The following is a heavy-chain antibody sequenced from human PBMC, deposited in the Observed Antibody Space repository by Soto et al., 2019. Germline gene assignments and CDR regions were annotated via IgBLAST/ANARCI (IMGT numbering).Heavy chain of an antibody. J-gene: IGHJ6*02. Sequence: SVKVAWKSPVGAFSRYAISLVRQAPGQGLEWMGGIIPIFGTANYAQKFQGRFTITADESTSTAYMDLSSLRSEDTAVYYCASPAEAASWGYYYYYGMDVWGQGTTVTVSS. D-gene: IGHD6-13*01. V-gene: IGHV1-69*13. CDR2: IIPIFGTA. CDR3: ASPAEAASWGYYYYYGMDV. CDR1: VGAFSRYA.